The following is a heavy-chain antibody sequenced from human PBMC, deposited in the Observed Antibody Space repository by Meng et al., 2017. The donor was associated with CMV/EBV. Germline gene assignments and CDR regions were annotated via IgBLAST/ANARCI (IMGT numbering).Heavy chain of an antibody. CDR1: ASFSVYY. J-gene: IGHJ4*02. Sequence: ASFSVYYWSWFRQPPGKGLSWIGEINHSGSTNYTPSLKRRVTISVDTSKNQFSLQLSSVTAADTAVYYCASSNYAFWSGYSSYFDYWGQGTLVTVSS. CDR2: INHSGST. D-gene: IGHD3-3*01. V-gene: IGHV4-34*01. CDR3: ASSNYAFWSGYSSYFDY.